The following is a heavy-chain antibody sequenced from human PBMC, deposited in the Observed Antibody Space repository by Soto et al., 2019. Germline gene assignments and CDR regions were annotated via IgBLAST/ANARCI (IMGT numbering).Heavy chain of an antibody. CDR1: GFIFSSFD. Sequence: PGGSLRLSCRASGFIFSSFDMHWVRQTTEKGLEWVSGIGFAGDTNYSGSVKGRFTISRENYKNSLFLQMNSLRVGDTAAYYSVRGLPGGFAPWGQGTLVTVSS. D-gene: IGHD3-10*01. CDR3: VRGLPGGFAP. V-gene: IGHV3-13*01. J-gene: IGHJ5*02. CDR2: IGFAGDT.